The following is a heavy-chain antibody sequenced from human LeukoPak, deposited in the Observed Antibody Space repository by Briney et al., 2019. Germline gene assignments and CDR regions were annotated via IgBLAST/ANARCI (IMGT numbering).Heavy chain of an antibody. CDR3: ARAFMVLGENDAFDI. Sequence: SETLSLTRTVSGGSISSYYWSWIRQPPGKGLEWIGYIYYSGSTNYNPSLKSRVTISVDTSKNQFSLKLSSVTAADTAVYYCARAFMVLGENDAFDIWGQGTMVTVSS. CDR1: GGSISSYY. J-gene: IGHJ3*02. V-gene: IGHV4-59*01. CDR2: IYYSGST. D-gene: IGHD3-10*01.